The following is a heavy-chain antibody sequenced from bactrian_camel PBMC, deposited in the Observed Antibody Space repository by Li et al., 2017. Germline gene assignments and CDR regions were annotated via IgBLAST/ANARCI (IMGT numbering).Heavy chain of an antibody. Sequence: VESGGGLVQPGGSLSVSCAASEFAFASYDMSWVRQAPGKGLEWVSSINPGGVNTYVADSLKGRFTISRDDVKNTVALQMNSLKLEDTAAYYCLVDVGHQPRGQGTQVTVS. CDR2: INPGGVNT. D-gene: IGHD7*01. CDR1: EFAFASYD. V-gene: IGHV3S28*01. J-gene: IGHJ4*01.